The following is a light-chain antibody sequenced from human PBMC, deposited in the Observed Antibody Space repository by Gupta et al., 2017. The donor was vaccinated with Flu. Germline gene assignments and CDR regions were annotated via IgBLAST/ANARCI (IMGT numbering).Light chain of an antibody. CDR3: AAWDDSRSAFWV. CDR2: RNN. V-gene: IGLV1-47*01. Sequence: VTISCSGSSSNIGSNYVYWYQQLPGTAPNLLIYRNNKRHSGVPDRVSGSKSGTSAALAISGLRSEEEADYYCAAWDDSRSAFWVFGGGTKLTVL. J-gene: IGLJ3*02. CDR1: SSNIGSNY.